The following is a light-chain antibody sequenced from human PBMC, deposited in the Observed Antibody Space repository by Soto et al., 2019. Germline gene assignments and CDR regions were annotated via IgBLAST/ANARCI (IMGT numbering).Light chain of an antibody. Sequence: DVVMTQSPLSLPVTLGQPASISCRSSQSLVHSDGNTYLNWLQQRPGQSPRRLIYKVSNRDSGVPDRFSGSGSGTNFTLQISRVEPEDVGVYYCMQGTHWPPYTFGQGTKLEIK. CDR3: MQGTHWPPYT. V-gene: IGKV2-30*02. J-gene: IGKJ2*01. CDR2: KVS. CDR1: QSLVHSDGNTY.